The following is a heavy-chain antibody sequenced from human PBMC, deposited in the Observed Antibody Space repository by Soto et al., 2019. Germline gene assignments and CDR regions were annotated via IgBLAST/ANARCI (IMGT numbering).Heavy chain of an antibody. CDR1: GFTFSSYA. D-gene: IGHD3-22*01. V-gene: IGHV3-23*01. J-gene: IGHJ4*02. Sequence: GGSLRLSCAASGFTFSSYAMSWVRQAPGKGLEWVSAISGSGGSTYYADSVKGRFTISRDNSKNTLYLQMNSLRAEDTAVYYCAKDLGVYYYDSSGYSFDYWGQGTLVTVSS. CDR2: ISGSGGST. CDR3: AKDLGVYYYDSSGYSFDY.